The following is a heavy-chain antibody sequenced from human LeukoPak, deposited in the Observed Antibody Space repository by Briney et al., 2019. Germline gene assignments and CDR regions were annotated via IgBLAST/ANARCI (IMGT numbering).Heavy chain of an antibody. Sequence: PGGSLRLSCAASGFTFSSYSMNWVRQAPGKGLEWVSSISSSSSYIYYADSVKGRFTISRDNAKNSLYLQMNSLRAEDTAVYYCARDTAKLGYYHDSSGARGYWGQGTLVTVSS. CDR2: ISSSSSYI. D-gene: IGHD3-22*01. V-gene: IGHV3-21*01. CDR1: GFTFSSYS. CDR3: ARDTAKLGYYHDSSGARGY. J-gene: IGHJ4*02.